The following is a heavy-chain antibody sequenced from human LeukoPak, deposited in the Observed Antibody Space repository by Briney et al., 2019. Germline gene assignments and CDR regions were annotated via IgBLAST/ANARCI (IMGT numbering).Heavy chain of an antibody. J-gene: IGHJ6*03. CDR3: AGDTTPYSSSWYYYYYYYMDV. Sequence: GSSVTVSCKASGGTFSSYAISWVRQAPGQGLEWMGRIIPIFGTANYAQKFQGRVTITTDETTSTAYMELSSLRSEDTAVYYCAGDTTPYSSSWYYYYYYYMDVWGKGTTVTVSS. V-gene: IGHV1-69*05. D-gene: IGHD6-13*01. CDR1: GGTFSSYA. CDR2: IIPIFGTA.